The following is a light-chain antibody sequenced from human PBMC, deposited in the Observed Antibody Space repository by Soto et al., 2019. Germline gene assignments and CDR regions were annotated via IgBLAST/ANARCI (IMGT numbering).Light chain of an antibody. V-gene: IGKV3-15*01. Sequence: EIVMTQSPATLSVSPGERATLSCRASQSLNNNLAWYQQKVGLAPRLLVYHASTRATGIPARFSGGGSGTDFHLTTHPLQSEDFAVYYCQQYNRWPLTFGGGTKVEIK. CDR1: QSLNNN. J-gene: IGKJ4*01. CDR2: HAS. CDR3: QQYNRWPLT.